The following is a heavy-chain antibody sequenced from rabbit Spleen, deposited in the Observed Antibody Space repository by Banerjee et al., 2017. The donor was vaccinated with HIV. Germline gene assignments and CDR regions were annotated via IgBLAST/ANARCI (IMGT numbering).Heavy chain of an antibody. CDR1: GFDFSNYG. J-gene: IGHJ4*01. Sequence: QEQLVESGGGLVRPEGSLKLSCTASGFDFSNYGVSWVRQAPGKGLEWIGYIDLVFGSTYYASWVNGRFTISSHNAQNTLYLQLNSLTAADTATYFCVRGASTSGYYNLWGPGTIVTVS. CDR2: IDLVFGST. V-gene: IGHV1S47*01. D-gene: IGHD1-1*01. CDR3: VRGASTSGYYNL.